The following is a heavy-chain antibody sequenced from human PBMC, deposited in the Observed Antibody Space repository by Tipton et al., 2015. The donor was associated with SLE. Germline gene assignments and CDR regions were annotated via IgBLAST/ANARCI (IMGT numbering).Heavy chain of an antibody. CDR2: ISGYNGNT. J-gene: IGHJ6*02. D-gene: IGHD3-9*01. V-gene: IGHV1-18*01. Sequence: QSGAEVKKPGASVKVSCKVSDYTFTSFGISWVRQAPGQGLEWMGWISGYNGNTNYAQKLQGRVTMTTDESTSTAHMELSSLRSEDTAIYYCARRETYYNNYYYYGMDVWGQGTTVTVSS. CDR1: DYTFTSFG. CDR3: ARRETYYNNYYYYGMDV.